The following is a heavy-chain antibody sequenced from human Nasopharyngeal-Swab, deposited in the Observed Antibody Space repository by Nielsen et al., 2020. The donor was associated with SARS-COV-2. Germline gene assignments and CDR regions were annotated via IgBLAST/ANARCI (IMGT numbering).Heavy chain of an antibody. CDR3: ARDNYYNSSGYYSPDY. J-gene: IGHJ4*02. CDR1: GYTFTDYY. V-gene: IGHV1-2*06. D-gene: IGHD3-22*01. CDR2: INPNTGGT. Sequence: ASVKVSCKASGYTFTDYYIQWVRQAPGQGLEWMGRINPNTGGTNYAQNFQGRVTLTRDMSISTAYMELNRLRSGDTAVYFCARDNYYNSSGYYSPDYWGQGTLVTVSS.